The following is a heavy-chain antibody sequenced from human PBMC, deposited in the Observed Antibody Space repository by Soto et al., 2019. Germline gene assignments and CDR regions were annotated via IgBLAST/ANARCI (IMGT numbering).Heavy chain of an antibody. Sequence: RVWYRVAWDRCVNYGSGWVSQMPGKGLEWMGINNPADFDTRYSPSFQGQVTISADKSISTAYLQWSSLKASDTAMYFCARHRGYCITTTCYDAFDIWGQGTMVTVSS. CDR1: WDRCVNYG. J-gene: IGHJ3*02. V-gene: IGHV5-51*01. CDR2: NNPADFDT. CDR3: ARHRGYCITTTCYDAFDI. D-gene: IGHD2-2*03.